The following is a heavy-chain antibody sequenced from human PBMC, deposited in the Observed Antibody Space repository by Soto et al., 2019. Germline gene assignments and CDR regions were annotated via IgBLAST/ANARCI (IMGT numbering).Heavy chain of an antibody. CDR2: MNPNSGGT. J-gene: IGHJ5*02. CDR1: GYIFTNYD. V-gene: IGHV1-8*01. CDR3: TRGYQLLVHNRFDP. Sequence: QMQLVQSGAEVKKPGASVKVSCKASGYIFTNYDINWVRQAPGQGLEWMGWMNPNSGGTDYARKFQGRVTMTRHTSIRTAYMELSSIRSEDTAVYYCTRGYQLLVHNRFDPWGRGTLVTVSS. D-gene: IGHD2-2*01.